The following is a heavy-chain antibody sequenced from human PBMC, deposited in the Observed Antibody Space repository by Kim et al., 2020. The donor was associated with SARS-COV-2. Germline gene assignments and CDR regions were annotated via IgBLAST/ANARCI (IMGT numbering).Heavy chain of an antibody. Sequence: SETLSLTCAVYGGSFSGYYWSWIRQPPGKGLEWIGEINHSGSTNYNPSLKSRVTISVDTSKNQFSLKLSSVTAADTAVYYCARSRTRYFDYWGQGTLVTVSS. CDR2: INHSGST. CDR1: GGSFSGYY. D-gene: IGHD2-2*01. J-gene: IGHJ4*02. CDR3: ARSRTRYFDY. V-gene: IGHV4-34*01.